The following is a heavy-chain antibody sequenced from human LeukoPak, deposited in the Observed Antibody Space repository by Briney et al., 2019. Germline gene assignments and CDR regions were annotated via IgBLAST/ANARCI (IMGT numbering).Heavy chain of an antibody. CDR1: GFTFSSYS. V-gene: IGHV3-21*01. Sequence: GGSLRLSCAASGFTFSSYSMNWVRQAPGKGLEWVSSISSSSSYIYYADSVKGRFTISRDNAKNSLYLQMNSLRAEDTAVYYCARGGEDIVLMVYAPDYHYGMDVWGQGTTVTVSS. J-gene: IGHJ6*02. CDR3: ARGGEDIVLMVYAPDYHYGMDV. CDR2: ISSSSSYI. D-gene: IGHD2-8*01.